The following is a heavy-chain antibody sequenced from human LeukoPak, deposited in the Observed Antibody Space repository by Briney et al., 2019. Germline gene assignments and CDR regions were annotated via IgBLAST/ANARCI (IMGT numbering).Heavy chain of an antibody. Sequence: GGSLRLSCAASGFTFSSYTMNWVCQAPGKGLERVSSISSSSSYINHADSVKGRFTISRDNAKNSVYLQMNSPRAEDTAVYYCARKVYSSSPTDAFDIWGQGTMVTVSS. V-gene: IGHV3-21*01. CDR3: ARKVYSSSPTDAFDI. CDR2: ISSSSSYI. J-gene: IGHJ3*02. D-gene: IGHD6-6*01. CDR1: GFTFSSYT.